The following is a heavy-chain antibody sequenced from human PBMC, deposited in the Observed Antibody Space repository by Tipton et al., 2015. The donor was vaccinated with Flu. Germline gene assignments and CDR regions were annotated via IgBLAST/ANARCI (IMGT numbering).Heavy chain of an antibody. CDR3: TTDPSGYVNY. V-gene: IGHV3-74*01. J-gene: IGHJ4*02. D-gene: IGHD5-12*01. CDR1: GFTFSSYW. Sequence: SLRLSCAASGFTFSSYWMHWVRQAPGKGLVWVSRINSDGSSTSYADSVKGRFTISRDNAKNTLYLQMNSLKTEDTAVYYCTTDPSGYVNYWGQGTLVTVSS. CDR2: INSDGSST.